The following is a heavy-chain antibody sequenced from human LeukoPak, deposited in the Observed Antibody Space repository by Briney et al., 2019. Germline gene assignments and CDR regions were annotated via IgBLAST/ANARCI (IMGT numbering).Heavy chain of an antibody. CDR3: ATTAAGNWGNWFVP. D-gene: IGHD6-13*01. J-gene: IGHJ5*02. CDR1: GGTFSSYA. Sequence: ASVKVSCKASGGTFSSYAISWVRQAPGQGLEWMGRIIPILGIANYAQKFQGRVTITADKSTSTAYMELSSLRSEDTAVYYCATTAAGNWGNWFVPWGQGTLVTVSS. V-gene: IGHV1-69*04. CDR2: IIPILGIA.